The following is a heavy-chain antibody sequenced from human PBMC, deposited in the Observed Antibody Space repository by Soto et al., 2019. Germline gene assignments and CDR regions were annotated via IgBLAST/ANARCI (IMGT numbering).Heavy chain of an antibody. J-gene: IGHJ5*01. D-gene: IGHD3-22*01. Sequence: GGSLRLSCAASGFTFTNAWINWVRQAPGKGLEWVGRIKSKTDGGTTDYAEPVKGRFAISRDDSNNMVYLQMNSLKIEDTAVYYCTSDSYSTIIIVRFDYWAHRTLVTVSS. CDR1: GFTFTNAW. CDR3: TSDSYSTIIIVRFDY. CDR2: IKSKTDGGTT. V-gene: IGHV3-15*07.